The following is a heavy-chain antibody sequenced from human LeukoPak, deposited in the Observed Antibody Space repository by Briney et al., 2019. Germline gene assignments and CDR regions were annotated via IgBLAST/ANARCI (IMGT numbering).Heavy chain of an antibody. D-gene: IGHD6-13*01. V-gene: IGHV3-30-3*01. CDR1: GFTFSSYA. Sequence: GGSLRLSCAASGFTFSSYAMHWVRQAPGKGLEWVAVISYDGSNKYYADSVKGRFTISRDNSKNTLYLQMNSLRAEDTAVYYCARDSEAVAGDFDYWGQGTLVTVSS. J-gene: IGHJ4*02. CDR3: ARDSEAVAGDFDY. CDR2: ISYDGSNK.